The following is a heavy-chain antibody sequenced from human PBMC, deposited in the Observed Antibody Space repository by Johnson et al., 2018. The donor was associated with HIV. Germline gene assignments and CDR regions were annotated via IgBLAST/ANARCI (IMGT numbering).Heavy chain of an antibody. Sequence: EVQLVESGGGLVQPGGSLRLSCAASGFTVSSNYMSWVRQAPGQGLAWVSVIYSGGSTYYADSVKGRFTISRDTSKTTLYLQMNSLRAEDTAVYYCARVHSGGAFDIWGQGTMVTVSS. V-gene: IGHV3-66*01. J-gene: IGHJ3*02. CDR3: ARVHSGGAFDI. CDR2: IYSGGST. CDR1: GFTVSSNY.